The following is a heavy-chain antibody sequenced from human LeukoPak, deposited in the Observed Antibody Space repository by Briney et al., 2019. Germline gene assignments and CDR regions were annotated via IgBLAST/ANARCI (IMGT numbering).Heavy chain of an antibody. Sequence: ASVKVSCKASRYTFTGYYMHWVRQAPGQGLEWMGWINPNSGGTNYAQKFQGRVTMARDTSISTAYMELSRLRSDDTAVYYCARDRLRFLEWLPYYYMDVWGKGTTVTVSS. CDR3: ARDRLRFLEWLPYYYMDV. V-gene: IGHV1-2*02. D-gene: IGHD3-3*01. CDR2: INPNSGGT. J-gene: IGHJ6*03. CDR1: RYTFTGYY.